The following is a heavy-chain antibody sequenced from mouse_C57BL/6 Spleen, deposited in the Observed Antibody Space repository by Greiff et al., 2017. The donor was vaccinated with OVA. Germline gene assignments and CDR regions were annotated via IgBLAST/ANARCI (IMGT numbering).Heavy chain of an antibody. CDR3: ARSHDGYYAMDY. Sequence: EVKLEESGPVLVKPGASVKMSCKASGYTFTDYYMNWVKQSHGKSLEWIGVINPYNGGTSYNQKFKGKATLTVDKSSSTAYMELNSLTSEDSAVYYCARSHDGYYAMDYWGQGTSVTVSS. CDR2: INPYNGGT. D-gene: IGHD2-3*01. CDR1: GYTFTDYY. V-gene: IGHV1-19*01. J-gene: IGHJ4*01.